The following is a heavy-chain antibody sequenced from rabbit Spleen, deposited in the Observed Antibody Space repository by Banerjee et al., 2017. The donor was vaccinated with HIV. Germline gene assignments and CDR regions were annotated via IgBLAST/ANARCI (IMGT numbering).Heavy chain of an antibody. D-gene: IGHD1-1*01. V-gene: IGHV1S45*01. CDR1: GFSFSISSY. Sequence: QEQLVESGGGLVKPEGSLKLSCTASGFSFSISSYMCWVRQAPGKGLEWIACIDIGSSGFTYFATWAKGRFTCSKTSSTTVTLQMTRLTAADTATYFCARDTSSSFSSYGMDLWGQGTLVTVS. J-gene: IGHJ6*01. CDR3: ARDTSSSFSSYGMDL. CDR2: IDIGSSGFT.